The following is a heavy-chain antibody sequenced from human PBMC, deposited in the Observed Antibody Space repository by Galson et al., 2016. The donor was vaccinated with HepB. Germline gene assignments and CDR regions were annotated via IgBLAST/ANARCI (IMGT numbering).Heavy chain of an antibody. Sequence: QSGAEVKKPGESLKISCKGSGYRFSSYWIAWVRQMPGKGLEWMGIIYPSDSDTTYSPSFQGHVTMSADKSISTASLQWSSLKASDTATYYCARLRFGETFFDYWGQGTLVTVSS. CDR2: IYPSDSDT. J-gene: IGHJ4*02. V-gene: IGHV5-51*01. CDR1: GYRFSSYW. D-gene: IGHD3-10*01. CDR3: ARLRFGETFFDY.